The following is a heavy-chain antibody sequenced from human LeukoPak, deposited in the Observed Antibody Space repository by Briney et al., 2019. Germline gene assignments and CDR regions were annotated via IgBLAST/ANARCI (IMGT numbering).Heavy chain of an antibody. CDR3: ARDLVVVAAIRPKSDWFDP. J-gene: IGHJ5*02. CDR1: GYTFTSYG. D-gene: IGHD2-15*01. Sequence: GASVKVSCKASGYTFTSYGISWVRQAPGQALEWIALISAYNGNTNYAQKLQGRVTMTTDTSTSTAYMELRSLRSDDTAVYYCARDLVVVAAIRPKSDWFDPWGQGTLVTVSS. CDR2: ISAYNGNT. V-gene: IGHV1-18*01.